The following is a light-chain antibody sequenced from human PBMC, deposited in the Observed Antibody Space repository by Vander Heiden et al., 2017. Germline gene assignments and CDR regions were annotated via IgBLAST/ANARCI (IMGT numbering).Light chain of an antibody. CDR3: AAWDESLSGWV. CDR1: RSNIGNNY. J-gene: IGLJ3*02. CDR2: KNS. Sequence: QSVMTQPPSASGTPGQRVTISCSGTRSNIGNNYVYWYQQFPGTAPKLLIYKNSHRPSGGPDRFSGSRSGTSAYLDISGLRSEDEAEYYCAAWDESLSGWVFGGGTKLTVL. V-gene: IGLV1-47*01.